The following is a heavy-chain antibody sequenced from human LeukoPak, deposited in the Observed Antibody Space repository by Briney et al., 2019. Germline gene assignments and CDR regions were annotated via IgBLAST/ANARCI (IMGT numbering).Heavy chain of an antibody. D-gene: IGHD3-9*01. CDR2: IYYSGST. CDR1: GGSISSYY. Sequence: ETLSLTCTVSGGSISSYYWSWIRQPPGKGLEWIGYIYYSGSTNYNPSLKSRVTISVDTSKNQFSLKLSSVTAADTAVYYCARGVRDYDILAGYYRPYYYYYYMDVWGKGTTVTVSS. CDR3: ARGVRDYDILAGYYRPYYYYYYMDV. V-gene: IGHV4-59*01. J-gene: IGHJ6*03.